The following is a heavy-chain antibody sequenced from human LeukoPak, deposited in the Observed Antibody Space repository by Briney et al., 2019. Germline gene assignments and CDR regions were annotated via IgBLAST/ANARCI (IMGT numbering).Heavy chain of an antibody. D-gene: IGHD6-13*01. J-gene: IGHJ5*02. Sequence: SETLSLTCTVSGGSISSYYWSWIRQPPGKGLEWIGYIYYSGSTNYNPSLKSRVTISVDTSKNQFSLKLSSVTAADTAVYYCARRKVSSSWSPSGKIWFDPWGQGTLVTVSS. CDR3: ARRKVSSSWSPSGKIWFDP. V-gene: IGHV4-59*12. CDR1: GGSISSYY. CDR2: IYYSGST.